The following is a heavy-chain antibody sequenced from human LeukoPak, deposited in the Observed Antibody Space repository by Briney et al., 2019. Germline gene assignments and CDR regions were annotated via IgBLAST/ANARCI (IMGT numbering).Heavy chain of an antibody. D-gene: IGHD1-1*01. V-gene: IGHV4-4*07. CDR3: VRDRELAY. CDR2: IYTSGST. Sequence: SETLSLTCNVSGGSIHNYYWHWIRQPAGEGLEWIGRIYTSGSTNYNPSLKSRVTMSVDTSKNQFSLKLSSVTAADTAVYYCVRDRELAYWGQGILVTVSS. J-gene: IGHJ4*02. CDR1: GGSIHNYY.